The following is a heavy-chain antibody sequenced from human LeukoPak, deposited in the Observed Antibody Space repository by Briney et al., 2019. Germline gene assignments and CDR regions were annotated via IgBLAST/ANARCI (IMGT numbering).Heavy chain of an antibody. V-gene: IGHV1-69*05. J-gene: IGHJ5*02. CDR1: GGTFSSYA. CDR3: ARATYCSSTSCPQRWFDP. CDR2: IIPIFGTA. Sequence: SVKVSCKASGGTFSSYAISWVRQAPGQGLEWMGGIIPIFGTANYAQKFQGRVTITTDESTSTAYMELSRLRSDDTAVYYCARATYCSSTSCPQRWFDPWGQGTLVTVSS. D-gene: IGHD2-2*01.